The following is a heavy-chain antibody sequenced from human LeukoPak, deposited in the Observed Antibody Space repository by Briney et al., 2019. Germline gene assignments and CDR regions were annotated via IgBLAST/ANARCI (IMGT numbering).Heavy chain of an antibody. CDR2: INPNSGGT. V-gene: IGHV1-2*02. D-gene: IGHD4-23*01. CDR3: ARVLGGGKLWYFDY. Sequence: ASVTVSCKASGYTFTGYYMHWVRQAPGQGLEWMGWINPNSGGTNYAQKFQGRVTMTRDTSISTAYMELSRLRSDDTAVYYCARVLGGGKLWYFDYWGQGTLVTVSS. J-gene: IGHJ4*02. CDR1: GYTFTGYY.